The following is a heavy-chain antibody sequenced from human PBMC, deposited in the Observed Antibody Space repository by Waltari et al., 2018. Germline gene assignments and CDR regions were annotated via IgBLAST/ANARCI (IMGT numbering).Heavy chain of an antibody. CDR2: ISSSSSYI. D-gene: IGHD3-10*02. CDR1: GFTFSSYS. J-gene: IGHJ4*02. V-gene: IGHV3-21*01. CDR3: ARDLFGESMGVFDY. Sequence: EVQLVESGGGLVKPGGSLRLSCAASGFTFSSYSMNWVHQAPGKGLEWVSSISSSSSYIYYADSVKGRFTISRDNAKNSLYLQMNSLRAEDTAVYYCARDLFGESMGVFDYWGQGTLVTVSS.